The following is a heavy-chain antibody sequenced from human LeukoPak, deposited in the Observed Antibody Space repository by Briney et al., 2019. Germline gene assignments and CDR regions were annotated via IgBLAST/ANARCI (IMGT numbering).Heavy chain of an antibody. V-gene: IGHV3-48*01. CDR3: AKVGIAVAALYYYYGMDV. Sequence: PGGSLRLSCAASGFTFSSYSMNWVRQAPGKGLEWVSYISSSSSTIYYADSVKGRFTISRDNSKNTLYLQMNSLRAEDTAVYYCAKVGIAVAALYYYYGMDVWGQGTTVTVSS. D-gene: IGHD6-19*01. J-gene: IGHJ6*02. CDR2: ISSSSSTI. CDR1: GFTFSSYS.